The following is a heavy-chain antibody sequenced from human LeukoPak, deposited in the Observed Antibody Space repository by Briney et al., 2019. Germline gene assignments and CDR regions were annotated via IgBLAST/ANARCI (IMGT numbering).Heavy chain of an antibody. Sequence: GSLRLSCAASGFTFSGYSMNWVRQPPGKGLEWIGEINHSGSTNYNPSLKSRVTISVDTSKNQFSLKLSSVTAADTAVYYCARGPPVYGDYITDYWGQGTLVTVSS. V-gene: IGHV4-34*01. J-gene: IGHJ4*02. CDR1: GFTFSGYS. D-gene: IGHD4-17*01. CDR3: ARGPPVYGDYITDY. CDR2: INHSGST.